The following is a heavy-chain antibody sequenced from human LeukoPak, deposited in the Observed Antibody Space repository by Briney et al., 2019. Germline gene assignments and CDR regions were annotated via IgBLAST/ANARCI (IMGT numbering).Heavy chain of an antibody. J-gene: IGHJ6*03. CDR2: FDPEDGEA. CDR1: GYTLTDLS. V-gene: IGHV1-24*01. D-gene: IGHD2-2*01. CDR3: ATVVVPTAPSYNYSYYMDV. Sequence: ASVKVSCKVSGYTLTDLSIHWVRQAPGKGLEWMAGFDPEDGEAIFAQNFQGRVTMTEDTSTDTAYMELSSLRSEDTALYYCATVVVPTAPSYNYSYYMDVWGKGPTVTVSS.